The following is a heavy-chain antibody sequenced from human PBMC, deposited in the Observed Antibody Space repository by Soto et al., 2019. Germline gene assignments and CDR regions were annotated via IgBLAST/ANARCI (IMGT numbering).Heavy chain of an antibody. V-gene: IGHV3-23*01. D-gene: IGHD2-2*01. Sequence: EVQLLESGGGLVQPGGSLRLSCAASEFTFADYAMTWVRQAPGKGLECVSAISGSDDSTYYADCVKGRFTISRDNSKNTLFLQMNSLRVEDTAVYYCAKVIVVVPAVNNYYMDVWGKGTTVTVSS. CDR1: EFTFADYA. J-gene: IGHJ6*03. CDR2: ISGSDDST. CDR3: AKVIVVVPAVNNYYMDV.